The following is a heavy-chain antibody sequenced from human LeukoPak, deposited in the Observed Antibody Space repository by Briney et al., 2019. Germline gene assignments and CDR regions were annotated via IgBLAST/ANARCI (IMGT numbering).Heavy chain of an antibody. CDR2: ISGSGGNT. J-gene: IGHJ4*02. Sequence: GGSLRLSCAASGFTFSSYSMNWVRQAPGKGLEWVSGISGSGGNTYYADSVKGRFTISRDNSKNTLHLQMNGLRAEDTAVYYCAKDGEVVVTATPDYWGQGTLVTVSS. CDR3: AKDGEVVVTATPDY. CDR1: GFTFSSYS. V-gene: IGHV3-23*01. D-gene: IGHD2-15*01.